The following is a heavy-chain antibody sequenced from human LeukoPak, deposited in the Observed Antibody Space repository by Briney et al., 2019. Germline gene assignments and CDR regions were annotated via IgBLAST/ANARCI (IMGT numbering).Heavy chain of an antibody. D-gene: IGHD5-12*01. CDR3: ARDGDYSGYDPNWFDP. V-gene: IGHV6-1*01. J-gene: IGHJ5*02. Sequence: SQTLSLTFALSGDSVSVNSAAWNWIRQSPSRGLEWLGRTYYRSKWYNDYAVSVKSRITINPDTSKNQFSLQLNSVTPEDTAVYYCARDGDYSGYDPNWFDPWGQGTLVTVSS. CDR2: TYYRSKWYN. CDR1: GDSVSVNSAA.